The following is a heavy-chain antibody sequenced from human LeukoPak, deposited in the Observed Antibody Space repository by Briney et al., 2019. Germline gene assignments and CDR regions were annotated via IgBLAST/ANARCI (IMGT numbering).Heavy chain of an antibody. D-gene: IGHD4-17*01. CDR3: ARKGDDYGDMDV. CDR1: GYSISGGYY. CDR2: IYHSGST. V-gene: IGHV4-38-2*02. J-gene: IGHJ6*03. Sequence: SETLSLTCTVSGYSISGGYYWGWIRQPPGKGLEWIGSIYHSGSTYYNPSLKSRVTISVDTSKNQFSLKLSSVTAADTAVYYCARKGDDYGDMDVWGKGTTVTVSS.